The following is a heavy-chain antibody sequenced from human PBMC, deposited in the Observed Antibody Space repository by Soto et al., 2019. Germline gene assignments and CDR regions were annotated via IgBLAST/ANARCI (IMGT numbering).Heavy chain of an antibody. J-gene: IGHJ4*02. CDR1: GFTFSSYA. CDR2: ISVSGGST. V-gene: IGHV3-23*01. Sequence: EVQLLESGGGLVQPGGSLRLSCAASGFTFSSYAMSWVRQAPGKGLAWVSGISVSGGSTYYADCVKGRFTISRDNSKNTLYLQMNSLRAEDTAVYYCASNTRYDPPDYWGQGTLVTVSS. D-gene: IGHD3-16*01. CDR3: ASNTRYDPPDY.